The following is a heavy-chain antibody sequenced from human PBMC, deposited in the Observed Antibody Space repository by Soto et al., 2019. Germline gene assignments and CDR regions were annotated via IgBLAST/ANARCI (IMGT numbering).Heavy chain of an antibody. Sequence: QVQLVQSGAEVKKPGSSVKVSCTASGGTFSSYAISWVRQAPGQGLEWMGGIIPIFGTANYAQKCQGRVTITADKSTSTAYMELSSLRSEDTAVYYCARARQGYDNHLGYPDDAFDIWGQGTMVTVSS. V-gene: IGHV1-69*06. CDR3: ARARQGYDNHLGYPDDAFDI. CDR2: IIPIFGTA. CDR1: GGTFSSYA. J-gene: IGHJ3*02. D-gene: IGHD3-9*01.